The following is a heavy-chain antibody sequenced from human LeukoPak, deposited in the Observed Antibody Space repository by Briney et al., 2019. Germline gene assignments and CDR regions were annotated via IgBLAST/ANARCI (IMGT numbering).Heavy chain of an antibody. D-gene: IGHD2-21*02. CDR3: ARRDPRTNWFDP. J-gene: IGHJ5*02. CDR1: GFTVSSNY. CDR2: IYSGGST. Sequence: GGSLRLSCAASGFTVSSNYMSWVRQAPGKGLEWVSVIYSGGSTYYADSVKGRFTISRDNSKNTLYLQMNSLRAEDTAVYYCARRDPRTNWFDPWGQGTLVTVSS. V-gene: IGHV3-53*01.